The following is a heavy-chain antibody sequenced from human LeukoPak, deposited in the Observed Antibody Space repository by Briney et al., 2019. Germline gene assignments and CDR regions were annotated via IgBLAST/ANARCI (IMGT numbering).Heavy chain of an antibody. CDR1: GGSVSSGTYY. CDR3: ARDRVRGNSNPYFDY. CDR2: IYYSGST. Sequence: PSETLSLTCTVSGGSVSSGTYYWSWIRQPPGKGLEWIGYIYYSGSTNYNASLKSRVTISVDTSKNQFPLKLSSVTAADTAVYYCARDRVRGNSNPYFDYWGQGTLVTVSS. J-gene: IGHJ4*02. V-gene: IGHV4-61*01. D-gene: IGHD4-11*01.